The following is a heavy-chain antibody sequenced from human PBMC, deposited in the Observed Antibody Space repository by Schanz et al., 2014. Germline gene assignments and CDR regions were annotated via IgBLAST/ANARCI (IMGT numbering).Heavy chain of an antibody. CDR2: IRYDGRNK. J-gene: IGHJ4*02. D-gene: IGHD5-18*01. V-gene: IGHV3-33*06. CDR1: GFTFISYD. Sequence: QAQLVESGGGVVQPGRSLRLSCVASGFTFISYDIHWVRQAPGKGLEWVAVIRYDGRNKNFVESVKGRFTISRDNAKNTFYRHMNSLRKEDTAVYFCAKDRGDGYSNGIFQYWGLGTLVTVSS. CDR3: AKDRGDGYSNGIFQY.